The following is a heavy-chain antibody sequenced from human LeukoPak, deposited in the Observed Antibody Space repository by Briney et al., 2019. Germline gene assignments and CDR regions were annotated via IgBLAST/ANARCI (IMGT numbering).Heavy chain of an antibody. Sequence: GGPLSLSCAASGFPYSRYWKSWVRRAPGEGLEWVGHIKINTSGGTTDYAAPVKGRFTISRDNSKNTLYLQMNSLRTEDTAVYYCTTDDYFYDSSAAFDYWGQRTLVTVSS. CDR1: GFPYSRYW. V-gene: IGHV3-15*01. J-gene: IGHJ4*02. CDR3: TTDDYFYDSSAAFDY. CDR2: IKINTSGGTT. D-gene: IGHD3-22*01.